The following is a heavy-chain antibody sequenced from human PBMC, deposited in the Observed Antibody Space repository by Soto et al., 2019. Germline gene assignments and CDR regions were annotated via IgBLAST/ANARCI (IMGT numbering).Heavy chain of an antibody. D-gene: IGHD6-19*01. CDR2: INAGYGNT. J-gene: IGHJ1*01. V-gene: IGHV1-3*01. CDR3: ARDGGRYSAESFHH. CDR1: GYTFSDFA. Sequence: ASVKVSCKASGYTFSDFAIHWVRQAPGQSLEWMGWINAGYGNTKSSQKFQDRVTITRDTSASTAYMELFSLTSEDTAMYHCARDGGRYSAESFHHWGQGTLVTVSS.